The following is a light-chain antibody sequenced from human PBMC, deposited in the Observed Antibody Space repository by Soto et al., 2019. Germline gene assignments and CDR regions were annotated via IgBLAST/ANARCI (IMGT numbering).Light chain of an antibody. CDR2: EVI. CDR3: SSYASNSNWV. Sequence: QSALTQPASVSGSPGQSITISCTGTSSDVGAHNYVSWYQQHPGKAPKLMIYEVINRPSGVSNRFSGSKSVNTASLTIAGLQAEDEADYYCSSYASNSNWVFGGGTQLTVL. J-gene: IGLJ3*02. V-gene: IGLV2-14*01. CDR1: SSDVGAHNY.